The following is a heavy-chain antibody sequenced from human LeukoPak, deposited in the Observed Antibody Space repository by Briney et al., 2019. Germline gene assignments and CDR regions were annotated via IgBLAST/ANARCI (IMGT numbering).Heavy chain of an antibody. CDR3: ASSSLNYYGSGSHIDY. V-gene: IGHV4-59*08. J-gene: IGHJ4*02. CDR1: GGSISSYY. CDR2: IYYSGST. Sequence: SETLSLTCTVSGGSISSYYWSWIQQLPGKGLEWIGYIYYSGSTNYNPSLKSRVTISVDTSKNQFSLKLSSVTAADTAVYYCASSSLNYYGSGSHIDYWGQGTLVTVSS. D-gene: IGHD3-10*01.